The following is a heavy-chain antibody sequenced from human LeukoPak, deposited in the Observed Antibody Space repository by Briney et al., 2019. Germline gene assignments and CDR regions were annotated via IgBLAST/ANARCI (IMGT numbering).Heavy chain of an antibody. Sequence: GGSLRLSCAASGFTFTSYWMSWVRQAPGKGLEWVANIKQDGSEKYYVDSAKGRFTISRDNAKNSLYLQMNSLRAEDTAVYYCARGGPYSSSSLYYYYYMDVWGKGTTVTVSS. CDR3: ARGGPYSSSSLYYYYYMDV. J-gene: IGHJ6*03. V-gene: IGHV3-7*01. CDR2: IKQDGSEK. D-gene: IGHD6-6*01. CDR1: GFTFTSYW.